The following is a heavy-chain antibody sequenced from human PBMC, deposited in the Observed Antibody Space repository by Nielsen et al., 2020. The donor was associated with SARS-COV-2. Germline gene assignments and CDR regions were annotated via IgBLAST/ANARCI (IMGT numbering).Heavy chain of an antibody. CDR3: ARSPGRIVGARGAFDI. D-gene: IGHD1-26*01. Sequence: SETLSLTCAVYGGSFSGYYWSWIRQPPGKGLEWIGYIYYSGSTNYNPSLKSRVTISVDTSKNQFSLKLSSVTAADTAVYYCARSPGRIVGARGAFDIWGQGTMVTVSS. V-gene: IGHV4-59*01. CDR2: IYYSGST. J-gene: IGHJ3*02. CDR1: GGSFSGYY.